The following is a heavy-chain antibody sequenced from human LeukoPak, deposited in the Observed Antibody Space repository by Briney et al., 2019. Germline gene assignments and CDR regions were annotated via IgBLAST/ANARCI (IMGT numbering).Heavy chain of an antibody. J-gene: IGHJ4*02. CDR2: IYYSGST. CDR3: ARRRSSGWYHGFDY. D-gene: IGHD6-19*01. CDR1: GGSISSSSYY. V-gene: IGHV4-61*05. Sequence: PSETLSLTCTVSGGSISSSSYYWSWIRQPPGKGLEWIGYIYYSGSTNYNPSLKSRVTISVDTSKNQFSLKLSSVTAADTAVYYCARRRSSGWYHGFDYWGQGTLVTVSS.